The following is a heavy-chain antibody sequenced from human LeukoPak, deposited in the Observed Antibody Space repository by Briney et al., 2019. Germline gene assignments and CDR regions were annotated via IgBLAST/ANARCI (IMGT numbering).Heavy chain of an antibody. CDR3: AKQSLYDSSGHFHY. J-gene: IGHJ4*02. CDR1: GFTFSSYA. V-gene: IGHV3-23*01. CDR2: ITGSGGYT. Sequence: GGSLRLSCAASGFTFSSYAMTWVRQAPGKGLEWVSTITGSGGYTYYADSVKGRFTISRDNSKSTLFLRLNSLRAEDTAVYFCAKQSLYDSSGHFHYWGQGTLVTVSS. D-gene: IGHD3-22*01.